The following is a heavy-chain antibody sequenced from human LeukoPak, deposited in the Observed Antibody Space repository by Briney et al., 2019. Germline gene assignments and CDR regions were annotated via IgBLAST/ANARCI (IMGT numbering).Heavy chain of an antibody. Sequence: QSGGSLRLSCAVSGFIVSGYWMTWVRQAPGKGLEWVANIKQDGSEKNYVDSVKGRFTISRDNDENSLFLQMNSLRVEDTAVYYCAREWQGGIAAAGTRIEGDYWGQGTLVAVSS. CDR3: AREWQGGIAAAGTRIEGDY. CDR1: GFIVSGYW. V-gene: IGHV3-7*01. D-gene: IGHD6-13*01. CDR2: IKQDGSEK. J-gene: IGHJ4*02.